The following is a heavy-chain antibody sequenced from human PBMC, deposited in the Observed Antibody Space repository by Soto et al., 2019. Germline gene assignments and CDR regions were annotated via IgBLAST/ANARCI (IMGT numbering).Heavy chain of an antibody. J-gene: IGHJ6*02. Sequence: PGESLKISCKGSGYSFTTYWIGWVRQMPGKGLEWVGIIYPGDSDTRYSPSFQGQVTISADKSISTAYLQWSSLKASDTAMYYCARLGRYCSGGSCYFRTYYYYYGMDVWGQGTTVTVSS. CDR3: ARLGRYCSGGSCYFRTYYYYYGMDV. D-gene: IGHD2-15*01. V-gene: IGHV5-51*01. CDR1: GYSFTTYW. CDR2: IYPGDSDT.